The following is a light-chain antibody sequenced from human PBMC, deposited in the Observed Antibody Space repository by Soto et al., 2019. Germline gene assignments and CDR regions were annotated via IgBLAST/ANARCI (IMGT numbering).Light chain of an antibody. Sequence: QSVLTQPPSGSGIPGQRVTISCSGGSSNIGTNAVNWYQQLPGTAPKLLIYNNNQRPSGVPDRFSGSKSGTSASLAISGLQSEDEADYYCAAWDDSLNGYVFGTGTKVTV. CDR3: AAWDDSLNGYV. J-gene: IGLJ1*01. CDR2: NNN. CDR1: SSNIGTNA. V-gene: IGLV1-44*01.